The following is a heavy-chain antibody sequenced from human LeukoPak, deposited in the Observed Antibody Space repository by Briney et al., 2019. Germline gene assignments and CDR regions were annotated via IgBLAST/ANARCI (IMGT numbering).Heavy chain of an antibody. CDR3: ARGPDYGGNSEIDP. CDR2: MNPNSGNT. V-gene: IGHV1-8*01. D-gene: IGHD4-23*01. J-gene: IGHJ5*02. CDR1: GYTFTSYD. Sequence: ASVKVSCKASGYTFTSYDINWVRQATGQELEWMGWMNPNSGNTGYAQKFQGRVTMTRNTSISTAYMELSSLRSEDTAVYYCARGPDYGGNSEIDPWGQGTLVTVSS.